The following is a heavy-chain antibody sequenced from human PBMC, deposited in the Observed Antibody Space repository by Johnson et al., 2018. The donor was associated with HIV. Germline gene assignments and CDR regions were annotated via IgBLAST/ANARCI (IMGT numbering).Heavy chain of an antibody. CDR1: GFTVSSNY. CDR2: IYSGGST. CDR3: ARRWELHSNAFDI. J-gene: IGHJ3*02. V-gene: IGHV3-53*01. D-gene: IGHD1-26*01. Sequence: EVQLVESGGGVARPGGSLRLSCAASGFTVSSNYMSWVRQAPGKGLEWVSVIYSGGSTYYADSVKGRFTISRDNSRNTMYLQMNNLRAEDTALYYCARRWELHSNAFDIWGQGTMVTVSS.